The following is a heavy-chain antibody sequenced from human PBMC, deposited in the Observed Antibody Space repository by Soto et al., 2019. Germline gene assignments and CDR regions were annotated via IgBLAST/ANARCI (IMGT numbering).Heavy chain of an antibody. V-gene: IGHV3-23*01. J-gene: IGHJ4*02. D-gene: IGHD6-13*01. CDR1: GITFSTYA. Sequence: GGSLRLSCAASGITFSTYAMSWVRQAPGKGLEWVSAISGSGGSTYYADSVKGRFTISRDKSKNTLYLQMNSLRAEDTALYYCAKSFSSNWYDYFDSWGQGSLVTVSS. CDR2: ISGSGGST. CDR3: AKSFSSNWYDYFDS.